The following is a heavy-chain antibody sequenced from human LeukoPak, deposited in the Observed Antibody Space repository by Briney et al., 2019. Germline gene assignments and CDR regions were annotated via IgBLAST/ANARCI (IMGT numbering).Heavy chain of an antibody. CDR3: SREGVVRGDDI. CDR2: ISGSGSST. J-gene: IGHJ3*02. Sequence: PGGSLRLSCAASGFTFSSYAMSWVRQAPGKGLEWVSTISGSGSSTYYADSVKARFTISRDNSKSTLYLQMNGLRAEDTAVYYCSREGVVRGDDIWGQGTMVTVSS. D-gene: IGHD3-10*01. V-gene: IGHV3-23*01. CDR1: GFTFSSYA.